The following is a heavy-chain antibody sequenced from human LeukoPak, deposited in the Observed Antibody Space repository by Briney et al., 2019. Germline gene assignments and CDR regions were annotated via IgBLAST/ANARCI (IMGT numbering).Heavy chain of an antibody. J-gene: IGHJ4*02. CDR1: GYTFTGYY. V-gene: IGHV1-2*02. Sequence: GASVKVSCKASGYTFTGYYIHWVRQAPGQGLEWMGWINPNSGGTNYAQKFQGRVTMTRDTSISTAYMELSRLRSDDTAVYYCARFVVYYDSSGYYYYFDYWGQGTLVTVSS. CDR2: INPNSGGT. D-gene: IGHD3-22*01. CDR3: ARFVVYYDSSGYYYYFDY.